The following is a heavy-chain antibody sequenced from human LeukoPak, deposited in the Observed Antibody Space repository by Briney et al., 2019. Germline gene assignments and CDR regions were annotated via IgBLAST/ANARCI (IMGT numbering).Heavy chain of an antibody. D-gene: IGHD2-15*01. CDR3: ASSRESCTYDP. V-gene: IGHV1-18*01. Sequence: RASVKVSCKASGYTFTSYGVSWVRQAPGQGLEWMGWISAYNGNTNYAQKLQGRVTMTTDTSTSTAYMELRSLRSDDTAVYYCASSRESCTYDPWGQGTLVTVSS. CDR2: ISAYNGNT. CDR1: GYTFTSYG. J-gene: IGHJ5*02.